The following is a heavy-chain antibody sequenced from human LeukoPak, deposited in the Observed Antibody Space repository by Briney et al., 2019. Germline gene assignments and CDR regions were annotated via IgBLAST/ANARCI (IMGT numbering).Heavy chain of an antibody. CDR1: GYTLTELS. J-gene: IGHJ4*02. D-gene: IGHD1-26*01. CDR3: ATGVVGATTGLVFDY. V-gene: IGHV1-24*01. Sequence: GASVKGSCKVSGYTLTELSMHWVRQAPGKGLEWMGGFDPEDGGTIYAQKFQGRVTMTEDTSTDTAYMELSSLRSEDTAVYYCATGVVGATTGLVFDYWGQGTLVTVSS. CDR2: FDPEDGGT.